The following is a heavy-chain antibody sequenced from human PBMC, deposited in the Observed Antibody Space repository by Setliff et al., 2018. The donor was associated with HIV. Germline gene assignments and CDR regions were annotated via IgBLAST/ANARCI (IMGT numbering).Heavy chain of an antibody. CDR1: GGSLSSGYDY. CDR3: VREYSGVYPDFSFYIDV. CDR2: IYSAGST. J-gene: IGHJ6*03. V-gene: IGHV4-61*09. Sequence: SCTVSGGSLSSGYDYWTWIRQPAGKGLEWIGHIYSAGSTNYNPTLTSRVTMSVDMSKNQFSLKLRSVTAADMAVYYCVREYSGVYPDFSFYIDVWGKGTTVTVS. D-gene: IGHD5-12*01.